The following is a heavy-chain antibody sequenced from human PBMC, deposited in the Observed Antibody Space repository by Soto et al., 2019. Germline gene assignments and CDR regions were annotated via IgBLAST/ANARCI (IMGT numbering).Heavy chain of an antibody. J-gene: IGHJ5*02. Sequence: QVQLVQSGAEVKKPGASVKVSCKASGYTVTSYGVTWVRQAPGKGLEWMGWISGYNGNTNYAQNLRGRVTMTTDTSTSTAYMELRTLRSDDTAVYYCARDFKSMPAAGYNWFDPWGQGTLVTVSS. D-gene: IGHD2-2*01. CDR1: GYTVTSYG. V-gene: IGHV1-18*04. CDR3: ARDFKSMPAAGYNWFDP. CDR2: ISGYNGNT.